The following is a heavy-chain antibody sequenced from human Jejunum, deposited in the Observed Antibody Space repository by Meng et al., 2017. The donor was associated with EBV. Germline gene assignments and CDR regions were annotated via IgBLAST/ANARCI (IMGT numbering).Heavy chain of an antibody. J-gene: IGHJ5*02. Sequence: VHMTLWGAGLLTPSEPLPLTWAVYGGSFSDYYWTWIRQPPGKGLEWIGEINHGGGAIYNPSLKSRVTISVDTSKNQFSLKLSSVTAADTAVYYCARLGGYASGTYYPIDPWGQGTLVTVSS. CDR1: GGSFSDYY. CDR2: INHGGGA. D-gene: IGHD3-10*01. V-gene: IGHV4-34*01. CDR3: ARLGGYASGTYYPIDP.